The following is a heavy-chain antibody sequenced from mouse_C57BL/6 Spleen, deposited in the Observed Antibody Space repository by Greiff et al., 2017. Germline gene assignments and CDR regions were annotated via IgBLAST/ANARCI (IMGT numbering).Heavy chain of an antibody. D-gene: IGHD2-13*01. CDR3: ARRDYNFWYFDV. Sequence: QVQLQQSGTELVKPGASVKLSCKASGYTFTSYWMHWVKQRPGQGLEWIGNINPSNGGTNYNEKFKSKATLTVDRSSSTAYMQLSSLTSEDSAVYYCARRDYNFWYFDVWGTGTTVTVSS. V-gene: IGHV1-53*01. CDR2: INPSNGGT. CDR1: GYTFTSYW. J-gene: IGHJ1*03.